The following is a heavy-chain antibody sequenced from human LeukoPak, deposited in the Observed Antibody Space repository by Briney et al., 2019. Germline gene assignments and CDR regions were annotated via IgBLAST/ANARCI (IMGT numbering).Heavy chain of an antibody. D-gene: IGHD6-13*01. CDR1: GFTFSSYS. CDR2: ISSSSSII. J-gene: IGHJ4*02. V-gene: IGHV3-48*04. CDR3: AAAAAGPNDY. Sequence: GGSLRLSCAASGFTFSSYSMNWVRQAPGKRLEWVSYISSSSSIIYYLDSVKGRFTISRDNAKNSLYLQMNSLRAEDTAVYSCAAAAAGPNDYWGQGTLVTVSS.